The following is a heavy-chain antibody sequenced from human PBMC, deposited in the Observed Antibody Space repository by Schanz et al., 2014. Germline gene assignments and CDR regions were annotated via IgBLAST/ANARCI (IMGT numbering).Heavy chain of an antibody. V-gene: IGHV4-59*06. CDR2: ITYSGGT. CDR1: GSDIRGFH. CDR3: ARDRLAAQGIDS. Sequence: QVQLQESGPGQVRPSETLSLTCTVSGSDIRGFHWSWIRQSPVKGLEWIGYITYSGGTYYSPSLKSRVSISLDTSKNQFSLNLSSVTAADTAVYYCARDRLAAQGIDSWGQGTLVTVSS. J-gene: IGHJ4*02. D-gene: IGHD6-6*01.